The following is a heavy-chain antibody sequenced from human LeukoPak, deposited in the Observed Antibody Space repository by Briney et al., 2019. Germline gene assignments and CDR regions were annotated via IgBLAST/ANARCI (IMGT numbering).Heavy chain of an antibody. Sequence: SETLSLTCAVYGGSFSGYYWSWIRQPPGKGLEWIGEINHSGSTNYNPSLKSRVTISVDTSKNQFSLKLSSVTAADTAVYYCARGHGIAVAGTTDYHGMDVWGQGTTVTVSS. V-gene: IGHV4-34*01. CDR1: GGSFSGYY. CDR2: INHSGST. D-gene: IGHD6-19*01. CDR3: ARGHGIAVAGTTDYHGMDV. J-gene: IGHJ6*02.